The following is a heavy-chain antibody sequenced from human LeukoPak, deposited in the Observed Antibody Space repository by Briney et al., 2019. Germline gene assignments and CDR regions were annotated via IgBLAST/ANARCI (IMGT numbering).Heavy chain of an antibody. D-gene: IGHD4-17*01. Sequence: GESLKISCKGSGYSFTSYWIGWVRQMPGKGLEWLGNIYPDDSRTRYSPSFQGQVTMSVDKSISTAYLQWSSLKASDTAMYYCARPSYGASDYWGQGTLVTVSS. CDR2: IYPDDSRT. CDR1: GYSFTSYW. J-gene: IGHJ4*02. V-gene: IGHV5-51*01. CDR3: ARPSYGASDY.